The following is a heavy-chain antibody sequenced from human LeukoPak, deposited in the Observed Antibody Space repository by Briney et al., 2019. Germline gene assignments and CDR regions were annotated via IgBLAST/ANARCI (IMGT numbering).Heavy chain of an antibody. CDR2: FDPEDGET. CDR3: ATRARRPNIYDY. V-gene: IGHV1-24*01. D-gene: IGHD2/OR15-2a*01. Sequence: APVKVSCKVSGYTLTELSMHWVRQAPGKGLEWMGGFDPEDGETIYAQKFQGRVTMTEDTSTDTAYMELSSLRSEDTAVYYCATRARRPNIYDYWGQGTLVTVSS. CDR1: GYTLTELS. J-gene: IGHJ4*02.